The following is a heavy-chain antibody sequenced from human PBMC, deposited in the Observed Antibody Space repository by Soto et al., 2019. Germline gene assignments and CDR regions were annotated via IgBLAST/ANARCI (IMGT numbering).Heavy chain of an antibody. J-gene: IGHJ6*03. CDR1: GFTFSDYY. Sequence: PGGSLRLSCAASGFTFSDYYMSWIRQAPGKGLEWVSYISSSGSTIYYADSVKGRFAISRDNAKNSLYLQMNSLRAEDTAVYYCATLPSPYAHYYYYYYMDVWGKGTTVTVSS. CDR2: ISSSGSTI. CDR3: ATLPSPYAHYYYYYYMDV. V-gene: IGHV3-11*01.